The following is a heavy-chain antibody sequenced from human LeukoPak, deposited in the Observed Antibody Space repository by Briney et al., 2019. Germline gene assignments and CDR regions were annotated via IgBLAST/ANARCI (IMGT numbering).Heavy chain of an antibody. CDR2: ISSSGSTI. J-gene: IGHJ4*02. Sequence: GGSLRLSCAASGFTFSSYEMNWVRQAPGKGLEWVSYISSSGSTIYYADSVKGRFTISRDNAKNSLYLQMNSLRAEDTAVYYCAKTHIYSSGLIDYWGQGTLVTVSS. V-gene: IGHV3-48*03. CDR3: AKTHIYSSGLIDY. D-gene: IGHD6-19*01. CDR1: GFTFSSYE.